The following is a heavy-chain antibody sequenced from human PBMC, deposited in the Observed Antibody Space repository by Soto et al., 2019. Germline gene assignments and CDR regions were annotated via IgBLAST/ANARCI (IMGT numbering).Heavy chain of an antibody. Sequence: GSSVKVSCKASGGTFRSYTISWVRQAPGQGLEWMGRIIPILGIANYAQKFQGRVTITADKSTSTAYMELSSLRSEDTAVYYCASFFLAAAVTVVDYRGQRTLVTVSS. J-gene: IGHJ4*02. V-gene: IGHV1-69*02. D-gene: IGHD6-13*01. CDR3: ASFFLAAAVTVVDY. CDR2: IIPILGIA. CDR1: GGTFRSYT.